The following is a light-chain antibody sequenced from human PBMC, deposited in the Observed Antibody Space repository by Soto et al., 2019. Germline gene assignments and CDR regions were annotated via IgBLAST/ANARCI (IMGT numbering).Light chain of an antibody. CDR2: GAS. CDR3: QQYGGSFRV. V-gene: IGKV3-20*01. J-gene: IGKJ3*01. Sequence: EIVLTQSPGTLSLSPGEGATLSCGASQSVSSSYLAWYQQKPGQAPRLLIYGASSRATGIPDRFSGSGSGTDFTLTISRLEPEDFAVYYCQQYGGSFRVFGPGTKVDIK. CDR1: QSVSSSY.